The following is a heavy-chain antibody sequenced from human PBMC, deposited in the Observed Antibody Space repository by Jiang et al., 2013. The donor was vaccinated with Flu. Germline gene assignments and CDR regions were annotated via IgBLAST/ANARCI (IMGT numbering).Heavy chain of an antibody. D-gene: IGHD1-26*01. CDR2: IRSKAYGGTT. V-gene: IGHV3-49*04. Sequence: VQLLESGGGLVQPGRSLRLSCTASGFTFGDYAMSWVRQAPGKGLEWVGFIRSKAYGGTTEYAASVKGRFTISRGDSKSIAYLQMNSLKTEDTAVYYCTRDLGSYFVRAFDIWGQGTMVTVSS. CDR3: TRDLGSYFVRAFDI. J-gene: IGHJ3*02. CDR1: GFTFGDYA.